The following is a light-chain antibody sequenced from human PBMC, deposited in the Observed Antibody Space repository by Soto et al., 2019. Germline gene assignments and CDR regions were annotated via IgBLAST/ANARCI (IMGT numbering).Light chain of an antibody. CDR1: SSDVGSYNY. Sequence: QAVVTQPPSASGSPGQSVTISCTGTSSDVGSYNYVSWYQQHPGKAPKLMIYEVSKRPSGVPDRFSGSKSGNTASLTVSGLQAEDEADYYCSSYTGSNNLLFGGGTKVTVL. V-gene: IGLV2-8*01. J-gene: IGLJ2*01. CDR3: SSYTGSNNLL. CDR2: EVS.